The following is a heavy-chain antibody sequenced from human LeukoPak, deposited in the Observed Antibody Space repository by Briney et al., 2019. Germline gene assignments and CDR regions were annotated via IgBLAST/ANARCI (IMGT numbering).Heavy chain of an antibody. J-gene: IGHJ3*02. CDR2: INHSGST. D-gene: IGHD3-10*01. CDR1: GGSFSGYY. Sequence: SETLPLTCAVYGGSFSGYYWSWIRQPPGKGLEWIGEINHSGSTNYNPSLKSRVTISVDTSKNQFSLKLSSVTAADTAVYYCARHPEDKLWFGQTGFAFDIWGQGTMVTVSS. CDR3: ARHPEDKLWFGQTGFAFDI. V-gene: IGHV4-34*01.